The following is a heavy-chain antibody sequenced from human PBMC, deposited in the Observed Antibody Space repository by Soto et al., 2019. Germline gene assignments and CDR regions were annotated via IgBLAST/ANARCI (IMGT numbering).Heavy chain of an antibody. D-gene: IGHD6-13*01. CDR3: ARDSSSSWYGWLDY. Sequence: SETLSLTCAVYGGSFSGYYWSWIRQPPGKGLEWIGEINHSGSTNYNPSLKSRVTISVDTSKNQFSLKLGSVTAADTAVYYCARDSSSSWYGWLDYWGQGTLVTVSS. CDR1: GGSFSGYY. V-gene: IGHV4-34*01. CDR2: INHSGST. J-gene: IGHJ4*02.